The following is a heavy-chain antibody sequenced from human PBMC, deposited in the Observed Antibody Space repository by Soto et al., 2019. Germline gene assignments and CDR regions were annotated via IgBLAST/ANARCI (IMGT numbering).Heavy chain of an antibody. CDR2: ISYDGSNK. CDR3: AKEWVYDSSGWSFDY. Sequence: HPGGSLRLSCAASGFTFSSYGMHWVRQAPGKGLEWVAVISYDGSNKYYADSVKGRFTISRDNSKNTLYLQMNSLRAEDTAVYYCAKEWVYDSSGWSFDYWGQGT. D-gene: IGHD3-22*01. V-gene: IGHV3-30*18. CDR1: GFTFSSYG. J-gene: IGHJ4*02.